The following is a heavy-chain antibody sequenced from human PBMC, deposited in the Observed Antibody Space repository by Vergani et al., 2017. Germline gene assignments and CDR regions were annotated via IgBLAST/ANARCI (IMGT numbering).Heavy chain of an antibody. V-gene: IGHV4-34*01. Sequence: QVQLQQWGAGLLKPSETLSLTCAVYGGSFSGYYWSWIRQPPGKGLEWIGEINHSGSTNYNPSLKSRVTISVDTSKNQFSLKLSSVTAADTAVYYCARVRYHSMVRGVVDYWGQGTLVTVSS. D-gene: IGHD3-10*01. CDR3: ARVRYHSMVRGVVDY. CDR2: INHSGST. J-gene: IGHJ4*02. CDR1: GGSFSGYY.